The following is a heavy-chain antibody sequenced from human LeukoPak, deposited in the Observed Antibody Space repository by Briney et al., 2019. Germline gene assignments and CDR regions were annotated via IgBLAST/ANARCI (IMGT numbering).Heavy chain of an antibody. D-gene: IGHD4-17*01. CDR2: ISGSGGST. J-gene: IGHJ4*02. Sequence: PTGGSLRLSCAASGFTFSSYAMSWVRQAPGKGLEWVSAISGSGGSTYYEDSVKGRFTISRDNSKNTLYLQMNSLRAEDTAVYYCAKDSVDYGESVYYFDYWGQGTLVTVSS. CDR3: AKDSVDYGESVYYFDY. CDR1: GFTFSSYA. V-gene: IGHV3-23*01.